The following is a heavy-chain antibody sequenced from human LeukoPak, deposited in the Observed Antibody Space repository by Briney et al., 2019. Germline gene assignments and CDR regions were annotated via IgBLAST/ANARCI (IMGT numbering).Heavy chain of an antibody. V-gene: IGHV1-2*02. CDR3: ARDLTDSGYDGNWFDP. Sequence: ASVKVSCRASGYTFIGNYMHWVRQAPGQGLEWMGWINPNSGGTNYAQKFQGRVTMTRDTSISTAYMELSRLTSDDTAVYYCARDLTDSGYDGNWFDPWGQGTLVTVSS. D-gene: IGHD5-12*01. J-gene: IGHJ5*02. CDR2: INPNSGGT. CDR1: GYTFIGNY.